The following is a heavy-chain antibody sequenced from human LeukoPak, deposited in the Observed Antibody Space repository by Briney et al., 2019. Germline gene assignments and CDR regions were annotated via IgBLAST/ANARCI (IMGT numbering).Heavy chain of an antibody. Sequence: GGSLRLSCAASEFTFSNSGMHWVRQAPGKGLEWVAFIRFDGGTKYYADSVKGRFTISRDNSKNTLYLQMNSLRAEDTAVYYCARSTGYKADYWGQGTLVTVSS. CDR2: IRFDGGTK. D-gene: IGHD3-22*01. V-gene: IGHV3-30*02. J-gene: IGHJ4*02. CDR1: EFTFSNSG. CDR3: ARSTGYKADY.